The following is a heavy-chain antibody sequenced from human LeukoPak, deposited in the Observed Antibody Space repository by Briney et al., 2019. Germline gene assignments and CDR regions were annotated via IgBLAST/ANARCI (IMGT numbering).Heavy chain of an antibody. V-gene: IGHV4-34*01. D-gene: IGHD3-10*01. Sequence: ASETLSLTCAVYGGSYSGYYWSWIRQPPGKGLEWLGEINHSGSTKYNPSLKNQVTISVDTSKNQFSLKLSSVTAADTAVYYCARRLGRKFGERFYYYHYLDVWGKGTTVTISS. CDR2: INHSGST. J-gene: IGHJ6*03. CDR3: ARRLGRKFGERFYYYHYLDV. CDR1: GGSYSGYY.